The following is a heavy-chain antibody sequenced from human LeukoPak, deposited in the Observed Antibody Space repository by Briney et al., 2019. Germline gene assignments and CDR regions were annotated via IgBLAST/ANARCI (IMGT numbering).Heavy chain of an antibody. D-gene: IGHD3-22*01. CDR3: ARDLSWYYNISHFPPQGEIFDY. CDR1: GFTFSSYA. J-gene: IGHJ4*02. CDR2: TSYDGSNK. Sequence: GGSLRLSCAASGFTFSSYAIHWVRQAPGKGLEWVAVTSYDGSNKYYADSVKGRFTISRDNSKNTLYLQMDSLRAEDTAVYYCARDLSWYYNISHFPPQGEIFDYWGQGTLVTVTS. V-gene: IGHV3-30-3*01.